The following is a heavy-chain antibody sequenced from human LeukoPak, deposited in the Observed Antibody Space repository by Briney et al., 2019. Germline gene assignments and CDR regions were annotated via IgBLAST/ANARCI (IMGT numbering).Heavy chain of an antibody. D-gene: IGHD6-19*01. CDR3: TTQERSGWPIFFDY. V-gene: IGHV3-15*01. CDR1: GFTFSNAW. J-gene: IGHJ4*02. Sequence: PGGSLRLSCAASGFTFSNAWMSWVRQAPGKGLEWVGRIKSKTDGGTTDYAAPVKGRFTISRDDSKNTLYLQMNSLKTEDTAVYYCTTQERSGWPIFFDYWGQGTLVTVSS. CDR2: IKSKTDGGTT.